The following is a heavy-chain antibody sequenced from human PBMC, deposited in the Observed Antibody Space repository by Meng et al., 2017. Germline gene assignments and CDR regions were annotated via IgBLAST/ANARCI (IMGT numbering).Heavy chain of an antibody. CDR1: GGSFSGYY. V-gene: IGHV4-34*01. CDR3: ARVPGGIGAADY. Sequence: QVQLQQWGEGLLKPSETLSLACAVYGGSFSGYYWSWIRQPPGKGLEWIGEINHSGSTNYNPSLKSRVTISVDTSKNQFSLKLSSVTAADTAVYYCARVPGGIGAADYWGQGTLVTVSS. CDR2: INHSGST. D-gene: IGHD3-10*01. J-gene: IGHJ4*02.